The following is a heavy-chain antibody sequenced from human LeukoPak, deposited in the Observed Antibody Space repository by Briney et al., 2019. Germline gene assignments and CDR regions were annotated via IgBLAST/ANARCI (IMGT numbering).Heavy chain of an antibody. CDR3: ARGGKIALAGTRSPQYFQH. Sequence: GGSLRLSCAPSGFIFSSYGMHWVRQAPGRGLEWVAFIRYDGNNKYYADSVKGRFTISRDNSKNTLYLQMNSLRPEDTAVYYCARGGKIALAGTRSPQYFQHWGQGTLVTVSS. CDR1: GFIFSSYG. J-gene: IGHJ1*01. V-gene: IGHV3-30*02. CDR2: IRYDGNNK. D-gene: IGHD6-19*01.